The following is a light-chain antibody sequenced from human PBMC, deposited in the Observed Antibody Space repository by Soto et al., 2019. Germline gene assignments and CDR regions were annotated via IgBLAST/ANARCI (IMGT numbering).Light chain of an antibody. CDR1: SSDVGGYNY. CDR3: SSYATSTPVL. J-gene: IGLJ2*01. V-gene: IGLV2-14*03. CDR2: DVS. Sequence: QSALTQPASVSGSPGQSITISCTGTSSDVGGYNYDSWYQQHPGRAPQLMIYDVSNRPSGVSNRFSGSRSGNTASLTISGLQAEDEADYYCSSYATSTPVLFGGGTKVTVL.